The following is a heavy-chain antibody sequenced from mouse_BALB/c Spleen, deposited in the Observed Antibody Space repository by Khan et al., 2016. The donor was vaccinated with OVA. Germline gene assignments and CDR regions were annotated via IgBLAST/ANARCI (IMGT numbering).Heavy chain of an antibody. CDR2: IRNKANGYTT. V-gene: IGHV7-3*02. CDR1: GFTFTDYY. CDR3: ARGWDFDY. J-gene: IGHJ2*01. Sequence: EVELVESGGGLVQPGGSLRLSCATSGFTFTDYYMSWVRQPPGKALEWLGFIRNKANGYTTEYSASVKGRFTISRDNSQSILYLQMNTLRAEDSATYYCARGWDFDYWGQGTTLTVSS. D-gene: IGHD4-1*01.